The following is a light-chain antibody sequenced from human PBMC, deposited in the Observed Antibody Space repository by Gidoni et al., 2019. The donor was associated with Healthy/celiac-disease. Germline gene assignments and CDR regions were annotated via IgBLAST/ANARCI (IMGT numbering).Light chain of an antibody. CDR3: QQYGSFPCT. V-gene: IGKV3-20*01. J-gene: IGKJ2*02. CDR1: QSVSSSY. CDR2: GAS. Sequence: EIVLTQSPGTLALSPGERATLSCRASQSVSSSYLAWYQQKPGQAPRLPIYGASSRATGIPDRFSGSGSGTDFTLTISRLEPEDFAVYYCQQYGSFPCTFGQGTKLEIK.